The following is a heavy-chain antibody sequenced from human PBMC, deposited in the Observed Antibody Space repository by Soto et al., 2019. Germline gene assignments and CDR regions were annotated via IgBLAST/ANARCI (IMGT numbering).Heavy chain of an antibody. CDR1: GGTFSSYA. CDR2: IIPIFGTA. V-gene: IGHV1-69*01. Sequence: QVQLVQSGAEVKKPGSSVKVSCKASGGTFSSYAISWVRQAPGQGLEWMGGIIPIFGTANYAQKFQGRVTITADESTSTAYMALSSLRSEDTAVYYCAREASSYSSGWYYFDYWGQGTLVTVPS. J-gene: IGHJ4*02. D-gene: IGHD6-19*01. CDR3: AREASSYSSGWYYFDY.